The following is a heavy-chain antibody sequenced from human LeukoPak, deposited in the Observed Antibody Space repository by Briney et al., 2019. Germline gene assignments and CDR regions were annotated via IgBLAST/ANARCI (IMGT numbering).Heavy chain of an antibody. Sequence: SETLSLTCTVSGGSISSYYWSWIRQPPGKGLEWIGYIYYTGSTTYNPSLKSRVTISVDTSKNQFSLKLSSVTAADTAVYYCARLGWSGAEYFQHWGQGTLVTVSS. CDR3: ARLGWSGAEYFQH. J-gene: IGHJ1*01. CDR1: GGSISSYY. CDR2: IYYTGST. D-gene: IGHD2-15*01. V-gene: IGHV4-59*08.